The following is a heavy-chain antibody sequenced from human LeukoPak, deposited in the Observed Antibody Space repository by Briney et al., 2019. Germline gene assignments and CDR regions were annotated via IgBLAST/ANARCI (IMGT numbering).Heavy chain of an antibody. D-gene: IGHD3-22*01. V-gene: IGHV4-31*03. Sequence: SETLSLTCTVSGGSISSGGYYWSWIRQHPGKGLEWIGYIYYSGSTYYNPSLKSRVTISVDTSKNQFSLKLSSVTAAGTAVYYCARYYYDSSGYYFDYWGQGTLVTVSS. CDR3: ARYYYDSSGYYFDY. CDR2: IYYSGST. CDR1: GGSISSGGYY. J-gene: IGHJ4*02.